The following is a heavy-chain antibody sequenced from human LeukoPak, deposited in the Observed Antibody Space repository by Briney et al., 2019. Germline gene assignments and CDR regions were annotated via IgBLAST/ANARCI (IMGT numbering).Heavy chain of an antibody. J-gene: IGHJ3*02. CDR2: IRYDGSNK. Sequence: GGSLRLSCTASGFTFSSYGMHWVRQAPGKGLKWVAFIRYDGSNKYCADSVKGRFTISRDNSKNTLYLQMNSLRAEDTAVYYCAKLSNDAFDIWGQGTMVTVSS. V-gene: IGHV3-30*02. CDR1: GFTFSSYG. CDR3: AKLSNDAFDI.